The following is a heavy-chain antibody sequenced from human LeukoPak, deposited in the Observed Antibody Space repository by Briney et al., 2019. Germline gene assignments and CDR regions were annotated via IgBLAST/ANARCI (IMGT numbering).Heavy chain of an antibody. V-gene: IGHV4-31*03. Sequence: SETLSLTCTVSGGSISSGGYYWSWIRQPPGKGLEWIGYIYYSGSTYYNPSLKSRVTISVDTSKNQFSLKLSSVTAADTAVYYCARVRGSLRFLDYWGQETLVTVSS. J-gene: IGHJ4*02. CDR1: GGSISSGGYY. CDR3: ARVRGSLRFLDY. D-gene: IGHD3-3*01. CDR2: IYYSGST.